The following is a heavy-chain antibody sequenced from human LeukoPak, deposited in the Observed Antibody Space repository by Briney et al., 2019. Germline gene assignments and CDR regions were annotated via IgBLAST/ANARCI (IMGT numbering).Heavy chain of an antibody. CDR3: AKEFASGYQDY. CDR2: VSYDGNTK. D-gene: IGHD3-3*01. CDR1: GFTFSSYG. V-gene: IGHV3-30*18. J-gene: IGHJ4*02. Sequence: GGSLRLSCAASGFTFSSYGVHCVRQAPGKGLEWVAVVSYDGNTKYYADSVKGRITISRDNSKNTLYLQMNSLRAEDTAVYYCAKEFASGYQDYWGQGTLVTVSS.